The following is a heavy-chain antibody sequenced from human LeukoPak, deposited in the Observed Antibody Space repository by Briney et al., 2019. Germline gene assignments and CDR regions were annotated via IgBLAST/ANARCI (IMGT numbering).Heavy chain of an antibody. CDR3: ARHLRYGSGWYHFDY. Sequence: SETLSLTCTVSGGSISSYYWSWIRQPPGKGLEWIGYIYYTGTTNYNPSLKSRVTISVDTSKYQFSLKLSSVTAADTAVYYCARHLRYGSGWYHFDYWGQGTLVTVSS. CDR2: IYYTGTT. V-gene: IGHV4-59*08. CDR1: GGSISSYY. D-gene: IGHD6-19*01. J-gene: IGHJ4*02.